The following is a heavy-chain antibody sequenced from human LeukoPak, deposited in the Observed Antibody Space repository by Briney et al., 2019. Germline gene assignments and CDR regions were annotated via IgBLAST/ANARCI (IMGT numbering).Heavy chain of an antibody. CDR1: GFTFSSYQ. Sequence: GWSLRLSCVASGFTFSSYQMNWVRQAPGKGLEWLSYIHRSGTTVYYADSVKGRFTVSRDNTKNSLYLQMNSLRAEDTAVYYCAREGGGGSYADYWGQGTQVTVSS. CDR3: AREGGGGSYADY. J-gene: IGHJ4*02. D-gene: IGHD1-26*01. V-gene: IGHV3-48*03. CDR2: IHRSGTTV.